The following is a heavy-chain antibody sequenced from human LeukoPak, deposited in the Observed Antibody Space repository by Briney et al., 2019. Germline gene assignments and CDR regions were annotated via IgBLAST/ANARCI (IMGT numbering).Heavy chain of an antibody. J-gene: IGHJ3*02. Sequence: PSETLSLTRTVSGGSISGHYWSWIRQPAGKGLEWIGRIDTSGSTTYNPSLKSRGTMSVDTSKKQLSLNLRSVTAADTAVYYCARETSHIVVVTANLYAFDIWGQGTMVTVSS. CDR1: GGSISGHY. D-gene: IGHD2-21*02. CDR3: ARETSHIVVVTANLYAFDI. CDR2: IDTSGST. V-gene: IGHV4-4*07.